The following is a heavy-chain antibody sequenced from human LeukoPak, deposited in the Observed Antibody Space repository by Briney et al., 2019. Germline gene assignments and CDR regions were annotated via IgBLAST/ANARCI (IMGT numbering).Heavy chain of an antibody. CDR1: GGSISSGSYY. CDR3: ARVSDYWFDP. V-gene: IGHV4-61*09. D-gene: IGHD2-21*02. J-gene: IGHJ5*02. CDR2: IYTTGST. Sequence: SETLSLTCTVSGGSISSGSYYWSWIRQPAGKGLEWIGHIYTTGSTNYNPSLKSRVTISVDTSKNQLSLKLSSVTAADTAVYYCARVSDYWFDPWGQGTLVTVSS.